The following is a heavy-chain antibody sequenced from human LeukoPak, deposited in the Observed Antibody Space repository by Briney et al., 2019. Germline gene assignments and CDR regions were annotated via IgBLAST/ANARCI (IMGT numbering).Heavy chain of an antibody. V-gene: IGHV1-18*01. D-gene: IGHD1-14*01. CDR2: ISAYNGDT. CDR3: ARGAGFAEPLPEY. Sequence: ASVKVSCKASGYTFTSYGFSWVRQAPGQGLEWMGWISAYNGDTKYALNLQGRVTMTTDTSTSTAYMALRSLRSEDTAVYYCARGAGFAEPLPEYWGQGTLLTVSS. CDR1: GYTFTSYG. J-gene: IGHJ4*02.